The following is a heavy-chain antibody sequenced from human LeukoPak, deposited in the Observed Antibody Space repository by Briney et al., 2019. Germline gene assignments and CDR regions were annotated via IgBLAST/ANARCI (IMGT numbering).Heavy chain of an antibody. CDR1: GGSISTYY. CDR3: ARSGGYSSSWSP. J-gene: IGHJ5*02. CDR2: IYYSGST. D-gene: IGHD6-13*01. V-gene: IGHV4-59*01. Sequence: SETLSLTCTVSGGSISTYYWNWIRQPPGKGLEWIGYIYYSGSTNYNPSLKSRVTISVDTSKNQFSLKLSSVTAADTAVYYCARSGGYSSSWSPWGQGTLVTVSS.